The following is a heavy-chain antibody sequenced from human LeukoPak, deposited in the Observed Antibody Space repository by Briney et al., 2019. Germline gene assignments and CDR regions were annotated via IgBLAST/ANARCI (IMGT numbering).Heavy chain of an antibody. CDR1: GGSFSGYY. J-gene: IGHJ6*03. CDR3: ARQHPYYYYYYMDV. V-gene: IGHV4-34*01. CDR2: INHSGST. D-gene: IGHD2-21*01. Sequence: SETLSLTCAVYGGSFSGYYWSWIRRPPGKGLEWIGEINHSGSTNYNPSLKSRVTISVDTSKNQFSLKLSSVTAADTAVHYCARQHPYYYYYYMDVWGKGTTVTVSS.